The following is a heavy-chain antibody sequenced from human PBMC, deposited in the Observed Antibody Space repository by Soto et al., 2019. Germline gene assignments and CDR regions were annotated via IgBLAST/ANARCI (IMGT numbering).Heavy chain of an antibody. Sequence: EVQLLESGGGLVQPGGSLRLSCAASGFTFSTYAMNWVRQAPGNGLEWVSAISGSGGSIHYADSVKGRFTISRDNSKNXXXXXXXXXXXXXXXXXXXXXXYWKGDVWGQGTTVTVSS. CDR3: XXXYWKGDV. D-gene: IGHD1-1*01. CDR2: ISGSGGSI. CDR1: GFTFSTYA. V-gene: IGHV3-23*01. J-gene: IGHJ6*02.